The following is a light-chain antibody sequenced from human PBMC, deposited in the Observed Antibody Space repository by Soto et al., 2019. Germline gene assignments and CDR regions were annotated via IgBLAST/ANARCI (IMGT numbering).Light chain of an antibody. Sequence: EIVLTQSPGTLSLSPGERATLSCRASQSVSNSYLAWYQQKPGQAPRLLIYDASSRATGIPDRFSGSGSGTDFTLTISSLEPEDFAVYYCQQYNSWPPTFGQGTKVDIK. V-gene: IGKV3-20*01. CDR3: QQYNSWPPT. CDR1: QSVSNSY. CDR2: DAS. J-gene: IGKJ1*01.